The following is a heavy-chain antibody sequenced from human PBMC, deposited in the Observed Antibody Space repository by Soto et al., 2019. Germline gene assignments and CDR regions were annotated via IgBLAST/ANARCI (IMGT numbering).Heavy chain of an antibody. V-gene: IGHV3-7*01. CDR1: GFTFSTYW. Sequence: GGSLRLSCAASGFTFSTYWMIWVRQAPGKGLEWVANIKEDGSEKYYVDSVEGRFTISRDNAKNSLYLQMTSLRAEDTALYYCARGWGYFDSSGFPYLYAMDVWGQGTTVTVSS. D-gene: IGHD3-22*01. CDR3: ARGWGYFDSSGFPYLYAMDV. CDR2: IKEDGSEK. J-gene: IGHJ6*02.